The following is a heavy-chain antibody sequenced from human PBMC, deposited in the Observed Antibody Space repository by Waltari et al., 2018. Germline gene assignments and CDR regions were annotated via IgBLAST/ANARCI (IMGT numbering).Heavy chain of an antibody. CDR1: EYTFTSAY. Sequence: QVQLVQSGAEVTKPGASVKISCKTSEYTFTSAYVNWVRQAPGQGLEWMGIINPSGCSTIYAQKFQRRVTMTRDTSTSTVYMELSSLRSEDTAVYYCASDTGALWMDVWGQGTTVTVSS. V-gene: IGHV1-46*01. CDR3: ASDTGALWMDV. D-gene: IGHD2-21*01. CDR2: INPSGCST. J-gene: IGHJ6*02.